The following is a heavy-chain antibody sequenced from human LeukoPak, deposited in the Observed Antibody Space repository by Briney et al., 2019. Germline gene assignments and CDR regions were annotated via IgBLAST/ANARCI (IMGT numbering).Heavy chain of an antibody. V-gene: IGHV4-59*01. CDR2: IYYSGST. J-gene: IGHJ5*02. Sequence: SETLSLTCTVSGGSISSYYWSWIRQPPGKGLEWIGDIYYSGSTNYNPSLKSRVTISVDTSKNQFSLKLSSVTAADTAVYYCAKDPSYSGSHDPYWFDPWGQGTLVTVSS. D-gene: IGHD1-26*01. CDR1: GGSISSYY. CDR3: AKDPSYSGSHDPYWFDP.